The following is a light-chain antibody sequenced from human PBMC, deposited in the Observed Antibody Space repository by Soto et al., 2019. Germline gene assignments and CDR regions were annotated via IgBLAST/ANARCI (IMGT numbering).Light chain of an antibody. J-gene: IGKJ1*01. CDR3: QQYNNWPQT. CDR2: GAS. V-gene: IGKV3-15*01. CDR1: QSVSSN. Sequence: EIVRRQSPATLSVSPRERATLSCRASQSVSSNLAWYQQKPGQAPRLLIYGASTRATGIPARFSGSGSGTEFTLTISSLQSEDFAVYYCQQYNNWPQTFGQGTKVDIK.